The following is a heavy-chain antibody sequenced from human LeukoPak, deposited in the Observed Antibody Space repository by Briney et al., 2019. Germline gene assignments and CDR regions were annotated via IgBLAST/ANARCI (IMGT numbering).Heavy chain of an antibody. CDR2: ISTDGSSS. Sequence: GGSLRLSCAASGFTFSRYWMHWLRQGPGKGLVWVSRISTDGSSSTYADSVKGRFTISRDNGKNTLYLQMNSLRAEDTAVYYCSRILSDTSGWYHFDYWGQGALVTVSS. CDR3: SRILSDTSGWYHFDY. D-gene: IGHD6-19*01. CDR1: GFTFSRYW. V-gene: IGHV3-74*01. J-gene: IGHJ4*02.